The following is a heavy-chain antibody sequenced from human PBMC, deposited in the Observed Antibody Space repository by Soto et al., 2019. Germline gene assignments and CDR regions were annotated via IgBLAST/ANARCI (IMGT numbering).Heavy chain of an antibody. D-gene: IGHD3-3*01. CDR3: ARGNLGYYDFWSGYYTHYNY. CDR2: MNPNSGNT. J-gene: IGHJ4*02. CDR1: GYTFTSYD. V-gene: IGHV1-8*01. Sequence: PSVKVSCKASGYTFTSYDINWVRQATGQGLEWMGWMNPNSGNTGYAQKFQGRVTMTRNTSISTAYMELSSLRSEDTAVYYCARGNLGYYDFWSGYYTHYNYWGQGTLVTVSS.